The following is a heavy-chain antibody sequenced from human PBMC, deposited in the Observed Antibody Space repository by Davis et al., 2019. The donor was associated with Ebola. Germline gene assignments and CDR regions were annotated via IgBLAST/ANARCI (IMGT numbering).Heavy chain of an antibody. D-gene: IGHD5-24*01. V-gene: IGHV1-69*04. J-gene: IGHJ4*02. CDR2: IIPFLGIT. CDR1: GDTFSGYT. Sequence: SVKVSCKASGDTFSGYTLSWVRQAPGQGLEWMGRIIPFLGITNYAQRLQGRVTFTADKSTSTAYMELSSLRSDDTAVYYCARDMGYNYVFDYWGQGTLITVSS. CDR3: ARDMGYNYVFDY.